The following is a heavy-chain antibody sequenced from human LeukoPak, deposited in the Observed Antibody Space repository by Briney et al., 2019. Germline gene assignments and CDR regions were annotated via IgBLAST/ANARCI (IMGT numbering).Heavy chain of an antibody. CDR2: ISDSGGST. Sequence: GGSLRLSCSASGFPFSSYAMHWVRQAPGKGLEYVSAISDSGGSTYYADSVEGRFTISRDNSKNTLYLQMSSLRAEDTAVYFCARSAARLRYYYAMDVWGQGTTVTVCS. J-gene: IGHJ6*02. V-gene: IGHV3-64D*09. D-gene: IGHD6-6*01. CDR1: GFPFSSYA. CDR3: ARSAARLRYYYAMDV.